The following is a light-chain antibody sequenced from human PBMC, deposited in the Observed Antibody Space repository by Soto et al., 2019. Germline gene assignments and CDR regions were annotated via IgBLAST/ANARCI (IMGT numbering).Light chain of an antibody. J-gene: IGKJ5*01. CDR1: QSLLHGNGYNY. Sequence: DIVMTQSPLSLSVTPGEPASISCRSSQSLLHGNGYNYLDWYVQRPGQSPQLLIYWSSNRASGVPDKFSGRGSGRDFTLQISRVEAEDVGIYYCVQALRTPITFGQGTRLEIK. CDR3: VQALRTPIT. CDR2: WSS. V-gene: IGKV2-28*01.